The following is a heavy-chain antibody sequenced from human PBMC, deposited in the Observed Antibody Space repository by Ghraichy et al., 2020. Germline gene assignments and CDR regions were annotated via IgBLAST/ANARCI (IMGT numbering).Heavy chain of an antibody. J-gene: IGHJ4*02. Sequence: SQTLSLTCTVSGDSISSSGSYWGWVRQPPGKGLEWIGSISYSGSTYYKPSLKSRVTISIDTSKNQFSLKLSSVTAADTAVYYCAREYSSSLGYWGQGTLVTVSS. CDR2: ISYSGST. CDR1: GDSISSSGSY. V-gene: IGHV4-39*02. CDR3: AREYSSSLGY. D-gene: IGHD6-6*01.